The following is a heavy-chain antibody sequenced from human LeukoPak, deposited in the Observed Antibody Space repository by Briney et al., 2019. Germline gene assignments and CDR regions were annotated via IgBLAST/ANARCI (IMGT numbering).Heavy chain of an antibody. Sequence: GGSLRLSCTASGFTFDDYAMHWVRQVPGKGLDWVSSISWNSRSIDYADSVKGRFIVSKDNAQNSVSLQMNSLRPEDTAFYYCVKDIFRGTYSGFDDWGQGTLVTVSS. D-gene: IGHD1-26*01. V-gene: IGHV3-9*01. CDR2: ISWNSRSI. CDR3: VKDIFRGTYSGFDD. CDR1: GFTFDDYA. J-gene: IGHJ4*02.